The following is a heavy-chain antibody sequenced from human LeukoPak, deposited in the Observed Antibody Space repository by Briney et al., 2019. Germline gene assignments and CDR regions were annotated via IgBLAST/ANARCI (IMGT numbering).Heavy chain of an antibody. D-gene: IGHD5-12*01. CDR2: MNPNSGNT. CDR1: GYTFISYD. Sequence: ASVKVSCKASGYTFISYDINWVRQATGQGLEWMGWMNPNSGNTGYAQKFQGRVTMTRNTSISTAYMELSSLRSEDTAVYYCARVYSGYDGTFDYWGQGTLVTVSS. V-gene: IGHV1-8*01. CDR3: ARVYSGYDGTFDY. J-gene: IGHJ4*02.